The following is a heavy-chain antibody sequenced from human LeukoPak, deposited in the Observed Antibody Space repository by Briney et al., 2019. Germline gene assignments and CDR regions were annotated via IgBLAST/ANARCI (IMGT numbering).Heavy chain of an antibody. CDR2: IYYSGST. CDR1: GGSISSYY. J-gene: IGHJ4*02. D-gene: IGHD6-13*01. Sequence: SETLSLTYTVSGGSISSYYWSWIRQPPGKGLEWIGYIYYSGSTSYNPSLKSRVTISVDTSKNQFSLKLSSVTAADTAVYYCARVIAAAGFVGYWGQGTLVTVSS. V-gene: IGHV4-59*01. CDR3: ARVIAAAGFVGY.